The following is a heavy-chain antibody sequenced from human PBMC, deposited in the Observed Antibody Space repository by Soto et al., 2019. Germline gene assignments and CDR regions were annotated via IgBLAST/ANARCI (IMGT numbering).Heavy chain of an antibody. V-gene: IGHV3-7*04. D-gene: IGHD5-12*01. Sequence: EVQVVESGGGLVQPGGSLRLPCAASGFTLIRYWMSWARQAPGKGLEWVGNIKEDGSESYYVDSVKGRFTISRDNAKNSLYLQMNSLRDEDTAVYYCVRDGGRDGYNTFWGQGTMVTVSS. CDR1: GFTLIRYW. CDR3: VRDGGRDGYNTF. J-gene: IGHJ3*01. CDR2: IKEDGSES.